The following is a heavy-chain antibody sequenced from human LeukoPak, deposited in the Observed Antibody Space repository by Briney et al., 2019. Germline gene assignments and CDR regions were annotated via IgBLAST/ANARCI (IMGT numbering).Heavy chain of an antibody. V-gene: IGHV3-64*02. D-gene: IGHD1-26*01. Sequence: GGSLRLSCAASGFAFSSTGIDWGGKSPGKGLEYVSAITSDGGKTFYADSVKGRFTISRDNSKNTLYLQMGSLRAEDMAVYYCARERGGSYDYWGQGTLVTVSS. CDR3: ARERGGSYDY. CDR1: GFAFSSTG. CDR2: ITSDGGKT. J-gene: IGHJ4*02.